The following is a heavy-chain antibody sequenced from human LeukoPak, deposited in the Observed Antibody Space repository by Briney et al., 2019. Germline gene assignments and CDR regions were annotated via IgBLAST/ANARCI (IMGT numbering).Heavy chain of an antibody. Sequence: ASVKVSCKTSGYPFPGYYMHWVRQAPGQGLEWMGWINPNSGGTNYAQKFQGRVTMTRDTSISTVYMELNSLRSDDTAVYYCARRLTGVDYWGQGTQVTVSS. J-gene: IGHJ4*02. CDR1: GYPFPGYY. D-gene: IGHD7-27*01. V-gene: IGHV1-2*02. CDR2: INPNSGGT. CDR3: ARRLTGVDY.